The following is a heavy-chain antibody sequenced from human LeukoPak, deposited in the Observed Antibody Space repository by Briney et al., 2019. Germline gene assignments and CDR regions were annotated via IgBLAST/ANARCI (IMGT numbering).Heavy chain of an antibody. CDR2: ISVSGTTI. Sequence: PGGSLRLSCAASGFTFSDYEMNWVRQAPGKGLEWLSHISVSGTTIHYADSVKGRFTISRDNAKNSLYLQMNSLRAEDTAVYYCAREERDGYNYYWYFDLWGRGTLVTVSS. J-gene: IGHJ2*01. CDR3: AREERDGYNYYWYFDL. V-gene: IGHV3-48*03. D-gene: IGHD5-24*01. CDR1: GFTFSDYE.